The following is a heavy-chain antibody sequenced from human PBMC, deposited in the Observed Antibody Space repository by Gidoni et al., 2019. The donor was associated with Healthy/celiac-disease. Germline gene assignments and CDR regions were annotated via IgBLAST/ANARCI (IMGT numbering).Heavy chain of an antibody. CDR2: INHSGST. CDR1: GGSFSGYY. Sequence: QVQLQQWGAGLLKPSETLSLTCAVYGGSFSGYYWSWIRQPPGKGLEWIGEINHSGSTNYNPSLKSRVTISVDTSKNQFSLKLSSVTAADTAVYYCARGYSGYSYGFVLDYWGQGTLVTVSS. D-gene: IGHD5-18*01. J-gene: IGHJ4*02. CDR3: ARGYSGYSYGFVLDY. V-gene: IGHV4-34*01.